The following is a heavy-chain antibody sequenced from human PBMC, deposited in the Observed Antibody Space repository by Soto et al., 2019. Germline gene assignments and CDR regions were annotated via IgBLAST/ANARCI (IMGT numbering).Heavy chain of an antibody. CDR2: IVVGSGNT. Sequence: SVKVSCRAYGFTFTSSAVQRVRQARGQRLEWIGWIVVGSGNTNYAQKFQERVTITRDMSTSTAYMELSSLRSEDTAVYYCAAGARWSGYSGDVWGQGTTVTVSS. V-gene: IGHV1-58*01. J-gene: IGHJ6*02. CDR3: AAGARWSGYSGDV. D-gene: IGHD3-3*01. CDR1: GFTFTSSA.